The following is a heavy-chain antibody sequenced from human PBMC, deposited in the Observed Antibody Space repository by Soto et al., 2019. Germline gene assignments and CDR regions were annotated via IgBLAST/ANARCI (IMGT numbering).Heavy chain of an antibody. Sequence: GGSLRLSCAASGFTFSGYGMHWVRQAPGKGLEWVAVIWHDGKNKYYVDSVKGRFTISRDNSMNTLYLQMNSLGAEDTAVYYCARDRGHDAPMDVWGQGTTVTVSS. CDR2: IWHDGKNK. J-gene: IGHJ6*02. D-gene: IGHD3-10*01. CDR3: ARDRGHDAPMDV. CDR1: GFTFSGYG. V-gene: IGHV3-33*01.